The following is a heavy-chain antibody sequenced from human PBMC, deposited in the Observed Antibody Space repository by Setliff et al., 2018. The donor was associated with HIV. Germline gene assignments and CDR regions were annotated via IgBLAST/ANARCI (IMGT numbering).Heavy chain of an antibody. Sequence: SETLSLTCTVYGGSFSGYYWSWIRQPPGMGLEWIGEINQSGNTNYNPSLKSRVTISADPSKNQFSLKLSSVTAADTAVYYCARESLNLGELSSNPDASDIWGQGTMVTVSS. CDR1: GGSFSGYY. V-gene: IGHV4-34*01. CDR3: ARESLNLGELSSNPDASDI. D-gene: IGHD3-16*02. CDR2: INQSGNT. J-gene: IGHJ3*02.